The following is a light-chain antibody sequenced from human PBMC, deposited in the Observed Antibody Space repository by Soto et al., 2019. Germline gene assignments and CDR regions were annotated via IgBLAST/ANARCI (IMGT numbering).Light chain of an antibody. CDR2: DAS. CDR1: QSISNW. CDR3: QQYNSWT. Sequence: DIQMTQSPSTLSASVGDRVIVTCRASQSISNWLAWYQQKPGKATKLLIYDASSRATGIPDRFSGSGSGTDFTLTISSMQPDDFASYYCQQYNSWTFGQGTKLAIK. V-gene: IGKV1-5*01. J-gene: IGKJ1*01.